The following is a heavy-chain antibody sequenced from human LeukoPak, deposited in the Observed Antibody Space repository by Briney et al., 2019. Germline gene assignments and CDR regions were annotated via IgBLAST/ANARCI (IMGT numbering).Heavy chain of an antibody. J-gene: IGHJ4*02. CDR1: GFTFSSYW. D-gene: IGHD3-3*01. CDR2: IKQDGSEK. V-gene: IGHV3-7*01. Sequence: GGSLRLSCAASGFTFSSYWMSWVRQAPGKGLEWVANIKQDGSEKYYVDSVKGRFTISRDNAKNSLYLQMNSLRAEDTAVYYCARLRDFWSGYSPYYFDYWGQGTLVTVSS. CDR3: ARLRDFWSGYSPYYFDY.